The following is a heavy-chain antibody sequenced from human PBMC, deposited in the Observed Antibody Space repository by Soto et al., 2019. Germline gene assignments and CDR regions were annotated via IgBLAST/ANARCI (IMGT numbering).Heavy chain of an antibody. CDR1: GYSFTSYW. V-gene: IGHV5-51*01. J-gene: IGHJ3*02. Sequence: PGESLKISCKGSGYSFTSYWIGWVRQMPGKGLEWMGMIFPGDSDTKNSPSLQGQITMSVDKSDSSAYLQWRSLKASDTAMYYCAAGYTTGPDAFDIWGQGTMVTVSS. CDR2: IFPGDSDT. CDR3: AAGYTTGPDAFDI. D-gene: IGHD6-13*01.